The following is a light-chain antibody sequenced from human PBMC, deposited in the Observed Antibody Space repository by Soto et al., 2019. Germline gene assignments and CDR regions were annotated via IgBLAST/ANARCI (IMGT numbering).Light chain of an antibody. V-gene: IGKV3-20*01. J-gene: IGKJ1*01. CDR2: GAS. CDR3: QQYGSSPQWT. CDR1: QSFISSY. Sequence: EIVLTQSPGTLSLSPGERATLSCRASQSFISSYLAWYQQKPGQAPRLLIYGASSRATGIPDRFSGSGSGTDFTLTISRLEPEDFAVYYCQQYGSSPQWTFGQGTNVDIK.